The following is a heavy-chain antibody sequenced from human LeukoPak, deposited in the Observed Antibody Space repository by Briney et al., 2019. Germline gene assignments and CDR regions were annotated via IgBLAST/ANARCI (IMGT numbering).Heavy chain of an antibody. CDR1: GFTFSSYA. J-gene: IGHJ6*02. D-gene: IGHD1-7*01. CDR3: TTDWNYVIYYGMDV. Sequence: GGSLRLSCAASGFTFSSYAMHWVRQAPGKGLEYVSAISSNGGSTYYANSVKGRFTISRDDSKNTLYLQMNSLKTEDTAVYYCTTDWNYVIYYGMDVWGQGTTVTVSS. CDR2: ISSNGGST. V-gene: IGHV3-64*01.